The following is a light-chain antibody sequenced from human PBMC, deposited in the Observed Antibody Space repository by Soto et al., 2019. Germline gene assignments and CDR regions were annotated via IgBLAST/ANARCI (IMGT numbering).Light chain of an antibody. CDR1: QSVRNNY. V-gene: IGKV3-20*01. Sequence: EVVLTQSPGTLSLSPGERATLSCRASQSVRNNYLAWYQQKPGQAPRFLIFATSNRATGIPDRFSGGGSGTDFTLTISRLEPEDFAVYYCQQYGSSPGTFGQGTKVDI. CDR2: ATS. J-gene: IGKJ1*01. CDR3: QQYGSSPGT.